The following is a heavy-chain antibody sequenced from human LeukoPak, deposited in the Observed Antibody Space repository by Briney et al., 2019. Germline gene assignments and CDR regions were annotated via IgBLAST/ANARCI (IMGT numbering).Heavy chain of an antibody. CDR2: INPNGGTT. CDR3: ARETGGYRGYYFDY. D-gene: IGHD3-22*01. CDR1: GYTFTSYY. V-gene: IGHV1-46*01. Sequence: GASVKVSCKASGYTFTSYYMHWVRQAPGQGLEWMGIINPNGGTTTYAQKFQGRVTVTRDTSTSTVYMELSSPKSEDTAVFYCARETGGYRGYYFDYWGQGTLVTVSS. J-gene: IGHJ4*02.